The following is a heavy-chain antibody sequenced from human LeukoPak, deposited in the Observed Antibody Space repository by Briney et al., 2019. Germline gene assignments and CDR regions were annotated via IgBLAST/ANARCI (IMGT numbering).Heavy chain of an antibody. CDR2: ISSHGNSR. Sequence: GGSLRLSCAASGFTFSSYEMSWVRQAPGKGLEWISYISSHGNSRYHSDSVKGRFTISRDNAKNSLYLQMNSLRAEDTAVYYCARGWSYDYWGQGALVTVSS. V-gene: IGHV3-48*03. CDR3: ARGWSYDY. CDR1: GFTFSSYE. J-gene: IGHJ4*02.